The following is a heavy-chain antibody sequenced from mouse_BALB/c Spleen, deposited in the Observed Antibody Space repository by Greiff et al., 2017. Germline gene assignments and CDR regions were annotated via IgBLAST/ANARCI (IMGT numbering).Heavy chain of an antibody. J-gene: IGHJ2*01. CDR3: ARDYGNYLDY. Sequence: EVQGVESGGGLVKPGGSLKLSCAASGFTFSSYAMSWVRQTPEKRLEWVASISSGGSTYYPDSVKGRFTISRDNARNILYLQMSSLRSEDTAMYYCARDYGNYLDYWGQGTTLTVSS. V-gene: IGHV5-6-5*01. D-gene: IGHD2-1*01. CDR1: GFTFSSYA. CDR2: ISSGGST.